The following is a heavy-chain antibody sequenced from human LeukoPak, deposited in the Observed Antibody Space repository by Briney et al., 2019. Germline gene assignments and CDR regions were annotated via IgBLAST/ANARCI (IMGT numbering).Heavy chain of an antibody. V-gene: IGHV3-48*04. CDR3: ARDGGATMVRGVATYDS. D-gene: IGHD3-10*01. CDR2: ISRSSSTI. J-gene: IGHJ4*02. Sequence: PGGSLRLSCAASGFTFSSYVMSWVRQAPGKGLEWVSYISRSSSTIHYADSVKGRFTISRDNAKSSLFLQMNSLRAEDTAVYYCARDGGATMVRGVATYDSWGQGTLVTVS. CDR1: GFTFSSYV.